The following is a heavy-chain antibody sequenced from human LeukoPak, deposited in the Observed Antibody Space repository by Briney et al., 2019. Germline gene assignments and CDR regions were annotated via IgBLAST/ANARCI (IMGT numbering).Heavy chain of an antibody. J-gene: IGHJ6*02. D-gene: IGHD3-3*01. CDR2: IYYSGST. Sequence: SETLSLTCTVSGGSLSSYYWSWIRQPPGKGLEWIGSIYYSGSTYYNPSLKSRVTISVDTSKKQFSLKLSSVTAADTAVYYCASQISGYDFWSGYLAPSYGMDVWGQGTTVTVSS. CDR3: ASQISGYDFWSGYLAPSYGMDV. CDR1: GGSLSSYY. V-gene: IGHV4-39*01.